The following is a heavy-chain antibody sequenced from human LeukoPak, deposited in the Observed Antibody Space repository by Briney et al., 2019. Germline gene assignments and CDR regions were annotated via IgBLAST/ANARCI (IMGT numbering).Heavy chain of an antibody. Sequence: PSQTLSLACTLAGRSTSNRRNYSAWIRQPPWRGLDWIGAIHYRRSTHYNASLKSRLIISIDTSKSQFSLTLSSVTAADTAVYYCARLQFLSGGYYALDSWGQGSQVSVSS. CDR3: ARLQFLSGGYYALDS. D-gene: IGHD3-3*01. V-gene: IGHV4-39*07. J-gene: IGHJ4*02. CDR2: IHYRRST. CDR1: GRSTSNRRNY.